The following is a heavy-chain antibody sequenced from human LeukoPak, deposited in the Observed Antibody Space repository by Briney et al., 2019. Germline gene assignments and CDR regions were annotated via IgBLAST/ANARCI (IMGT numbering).Heavy chain of an antibody. CDR2: IILNSGDT. D-gene: IGHD3-9*01. CDR3: ARSYFDVLTNYYMWLAP. Sequence: ASVKVSCKASGYTFTDYYIHWVRQAPGQGLEWMGWIILNSGDTYYAQNFQDRVTMTGDTSISTAYLELSSLRSDDTAAFYCARSYFDVLTNYYMWLAPWGQGTLVTVSS. CDR1: GYTFTDYY. J-gene: IGHJ5*02. V-gene: IGHV1-2*02.